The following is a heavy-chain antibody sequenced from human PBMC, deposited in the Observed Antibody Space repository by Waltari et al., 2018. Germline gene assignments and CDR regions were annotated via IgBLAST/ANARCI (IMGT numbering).Heavy chain of an antibody. Sequence: QVQLQESGPGLVKPSQTLSLTCTVSGGSISSGGYYCSWIRQHPGKGLEWIGYIYYSGSTYYNPSLKSRVTISVDTSKNQFSLKLSSVTAADTAVYYCAREGSSSTLFDYWGQGTLVTVSS. V-gene: IGHV4-31*03. CDR2: IYYSGST. CDR1: GGSISSGGYY. CDR3: AREGSSSTLFDY. J-gene: IGHJ4*02. D-gene: IGHD6-6*01.